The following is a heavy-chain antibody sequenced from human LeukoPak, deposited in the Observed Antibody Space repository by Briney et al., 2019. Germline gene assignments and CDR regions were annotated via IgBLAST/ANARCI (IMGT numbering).Heavy chain of an antibody. Sequence: ASETLSLTCTVSGGSISSYYWSWIRQPPGKGLEWIGYIYYSGSTNYNPSLKSRVTISVDTSKNQFSLKLSSVTAAGTAVYYCARGVVAARPRDAFDIWGQGTMVTVSS. J-gene: IGHJ3*02. CDR3: ARGVVAARPRDAFDI. D-gene: IGHD6-6*01. V-gene: IGHV4-59*01. CDR1: GGSISSYY. CDR2: IYYSGST.